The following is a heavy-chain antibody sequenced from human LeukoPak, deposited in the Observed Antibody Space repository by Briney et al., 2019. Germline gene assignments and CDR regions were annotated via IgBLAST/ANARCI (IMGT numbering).Heavy chain of an antibody. J-gene: IGHJ4*02. CDR3: AKSLSSGSCYGLDY. V-gene: IGHV3-43D*03. D-gene: IGHD2-15*01. CDR2: ISWDGGST. CDR1: GFIFDEYA. Sequence: GGSLRLSCATSGFIFDEYAMHWVRQAPGKGLEWVSLISWDGGSTYYADSVKGRFTISRDNSKNSLYLQMNSLRAEDTALYYCAKSLSSGSCYGLDYWGQGTLVTVSS.